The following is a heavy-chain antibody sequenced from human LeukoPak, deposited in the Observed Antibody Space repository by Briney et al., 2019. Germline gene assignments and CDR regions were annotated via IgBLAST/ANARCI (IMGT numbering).Heavy chain of an antibody. V-gene: IGHV1-18*04. J-gene: IGHJ6*02. CDR2: ISAYNGNT. CDR1: GYTFTGYY. D-gene: IGHD2-15*01. CDR3: ARDIGYGMDV. Sequence: ASVKVSCKASGYTFTGYYMHWVRQAPGQGLEWMGWISAYNGNTNYAQKLQGRVTMATDTSTSTAYMELRSLRSDDTAVYYCARDIGYGMDVWGQGTTVTVSS.